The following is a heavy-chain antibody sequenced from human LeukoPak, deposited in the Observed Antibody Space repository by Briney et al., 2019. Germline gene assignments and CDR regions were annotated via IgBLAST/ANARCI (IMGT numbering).Heavy chain of an antibody. CDR1: GFTFSSYA. J-gene: IGHJ6*03. V-gene: IGHV3-30*04. D-gene: IGHD3-3*01. CDR2: ISYDGSNK. CDR3: ARHPTGLGHYDFWSGYSSYCYMDV. Sequence: GGSLRLSCAASGFTFSSYAMHWVRQAPGKGLEWVAVISYDGSNKYYADSVKGRFTISRDNAKNSLYLQMNSLRAEDTAVYYCARHPTGLGHYDFWSGYSSYCYMDVWGKGTTVTVSS.